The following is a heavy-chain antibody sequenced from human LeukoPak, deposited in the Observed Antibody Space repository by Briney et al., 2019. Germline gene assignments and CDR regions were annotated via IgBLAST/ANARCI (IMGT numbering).Heavy chain of an antibody. CDR3: AKTVTTTIPYYFDY. Sequence: GGSLRLSCVASGFTFSSYAMSWVRQAPGKGLEWVSAISGGGGSTYYADSVKGRFTISRDNSKNTLYLQMNNLRAEDTAVYYCAKTVTTTIPYYFDYWGQGTLVTVSS. D-gene: IGHD4-17*01. CDR2: ISGGGGST. CDR1: GFTFSSYA. V-gene: IGHV3-23*01. J-gene: IGHJ4*02.